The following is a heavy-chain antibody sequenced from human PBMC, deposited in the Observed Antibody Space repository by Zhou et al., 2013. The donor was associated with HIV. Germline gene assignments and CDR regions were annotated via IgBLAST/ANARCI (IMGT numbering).Heavy chain of an antibody. CDR1: GGTFSSYA. V-gene: IGHV1-69*04. D-gene: IGHD3-3*01. CDR3: ARNRITIFGVASDQRQYYYYYMDV. J-gene: IGHJ6*03. CDR2: IIPILGIA. Sequence: QVQLVQSGAEVKKPGSSVKVSCKASGGTFSSYAISWVRQAPGQGLEWMGRIIPILGIANYAQKFQGRVTITADKSTSTAYMELSSLRSEDTAVYYCARNRITIFGVASDQRQYYYYYMDVWGKGTTVTVSS.